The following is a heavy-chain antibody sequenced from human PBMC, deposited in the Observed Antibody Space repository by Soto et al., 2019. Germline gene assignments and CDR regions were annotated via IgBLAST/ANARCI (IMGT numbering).Heavy chain of an antibody. D-gene: IGHD1-26*01. J-gene: IGHJ4*01. Sequence: RLSCAASGFTFSSYGMHWVRQAPGKGLEWVAVISYDGSNKYYADSVKGRFTISRDNSKNTLYLQMNSLRAEDTAVYYWSIDHTGTYGYYFDSRRHGPPVTVSS. CDR2: ISYDGSNK. V-gene: IGHV3-30*03. CDR1: GFTFSSYG. CDR3: SIDHTGTYGYYFDS.